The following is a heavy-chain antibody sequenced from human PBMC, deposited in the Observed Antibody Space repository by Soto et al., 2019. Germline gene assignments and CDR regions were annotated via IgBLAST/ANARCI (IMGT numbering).Heavy chain of an antibody. Sequence: SETLSLTCAVSGGSISSGGYSWSWIRQPPGKGLEWIGYIYHSGSTYYNPSLKGRVTIPVDRSKNQFSLKLSSVTAADTAVYYCARVFLDSSGYYLGYYFDYWGQGTLVTVSS. D-gene: IGHD3-22*01. CDR1: GGSISSGGYS. CDR2: IYHSGST. V-gene: IGHV4-30-2*01. CDR3: ARVFLDSSGYYLGYYFDY. J-gene: IGHJ4*02.